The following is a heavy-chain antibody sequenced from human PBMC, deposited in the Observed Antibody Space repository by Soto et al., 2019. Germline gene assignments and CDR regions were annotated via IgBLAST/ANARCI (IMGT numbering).Heavy chain of an antibody. Sequence: QVQLVQSGAEVKKPGSSVKVSCKASGGTFSSYTISWVRQAPGQGLEWMGRIIPILGIANYAQKFQGRVTITADKSTSTAYMELSSLRSEDTAVYYCARGLLGYGSSTSCSPNWFDPWGQGTLVTVSS. V-gene: IGHV1-69*02. CDR2: IIPILGIA. J-gene: IGHJ5*02. D-gene: IGHD2-2*01. CDR1: GGTFSSYT. CDR3: ARGLLGYGSSTSCSPNWFDP.